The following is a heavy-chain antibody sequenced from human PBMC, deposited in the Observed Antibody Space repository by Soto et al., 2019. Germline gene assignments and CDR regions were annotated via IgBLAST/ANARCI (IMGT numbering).Heavy chain of an antibody. CDR1: GDSVSSNSAA. D-gene: IGHD5-12*01. V-gene: IGHV6-1*01. J-gene: IGHJ4*02. CDR3: AGGYSMAATINPLDY. CDR2: TYYRSKWYN. Sequence: QSPTLSLTCAISGDSVSSNSAAWTWIRQSPSRGLEWLGRTYYRSKWYNDYAVSVKSRITINPDTSKNQFSLQLNSVTPEDTAVYYCAGGYSMAATINPLDYWGQGTLVTVSS.